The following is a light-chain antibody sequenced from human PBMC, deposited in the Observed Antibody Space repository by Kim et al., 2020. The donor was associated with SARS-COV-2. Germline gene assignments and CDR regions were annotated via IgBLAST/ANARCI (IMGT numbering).Light chain of an antibody. J-gene: IGLJ1*01. CDR1: SSDVGAYDY. CDR3: SSYTTTKKRV. V-gene: IGLV2-14*03. Sequence: QSALTQPASVSGSRGQSITVSCTGSSSDVGAYDYVSWYQQHPNEAPKLIIYDVSNRPSGISDRFSGSKSGNTASLTISGLQAEDEAHYYCSSYTTTKKRVFGTGTQLTVL. CDR2: DVS.